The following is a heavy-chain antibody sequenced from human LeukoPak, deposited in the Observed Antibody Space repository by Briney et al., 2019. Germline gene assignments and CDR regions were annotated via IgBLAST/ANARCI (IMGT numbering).Heavy chain of an antibody. J-gene: IGHJ4*02. CDR3: ARYVGPNLAVAGSDY. D-gene: IGHD6-19*01. V-gene: IGHV3-21*01. CDR2: ITSTSHYI. CDR1: GFTFSTYD. Sequence: PGGSLRLSCSASGFTFSTYDMNWVRQAPGKGLEWVSSITSTSHYIYYADSVRGRFTISRDNVKNSLYLQMNSLRAEDTAVYYCARYVGPNLAVAGSDYWGQGTLVTVSS.